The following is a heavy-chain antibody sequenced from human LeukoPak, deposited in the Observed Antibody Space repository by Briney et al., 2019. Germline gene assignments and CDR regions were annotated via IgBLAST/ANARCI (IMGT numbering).Heavy chain of an antibody. CDR2: FDYSGST. J-gene: IGHJ4*02. CDR3: ARVRYCSGGSCYSELDY. V-gene: IGHV4-39*07. D-gene: IGHD2-15*01. Sequence: SETLSLTCTVSGGSISSRPYYWGWIRQPPGKGLEWLGSFDYSGSTYYKPSLKSRVTISVDTSKNQFSLKLSSVTAADTAVYYCARVRYCSGGSCYSELDYWGQGTLVTVSS. CDR1: GGSISSRPYY.